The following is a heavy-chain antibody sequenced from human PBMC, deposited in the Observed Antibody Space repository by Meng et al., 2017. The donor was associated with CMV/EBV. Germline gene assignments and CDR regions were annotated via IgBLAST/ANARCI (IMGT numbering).Heavy chain of an antibody. CDR2: IGTAGDT. CDR1: GFTFSSYD. J-gene: IGHJ6*02. Sequence: GGSLRLSCAASGFTFSSYDMHWVRQATGKGLEWVSAIGTAGDTYYPGSVKGRFTISRENAKNSLYLQMNSLRAGDTAVYYCARDLFELAPPHCSSTSCHNEGYYYYGMDVWGQGTTVTVSS. D-gene: IGHD2-2*01. V-gene: IGHV3-13*01. CDR3: ARDLFELAPPHCSSTSCHNEGYYYYGMDV.